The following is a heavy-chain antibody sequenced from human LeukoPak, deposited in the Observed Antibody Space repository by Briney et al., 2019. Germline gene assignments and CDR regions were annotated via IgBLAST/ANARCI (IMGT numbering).Heavy chain of an antibody. J-gene: IGHJ6*04. D-gene: IGHD3-10*01. CDR3: ARDRNPGEINIMDV. Sequence: ASVKVSCKASGGTFSSYAISWVRQAPGQGLEWMGGIIPIFGIANYAQKFQGRVTIIADKSTSTAYMELSSLRSEDTAVYYCARDRNPGEINIMDVWGKGTTVTVSS. CDR2: IIPIFGIA. CDR1: GGTFSSYA. V-gene: IGHV1-69*10.